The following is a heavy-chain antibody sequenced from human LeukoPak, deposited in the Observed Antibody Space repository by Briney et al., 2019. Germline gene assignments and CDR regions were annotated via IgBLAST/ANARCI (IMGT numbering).Heavy chain of an antibody. J-gene: IGHJ2*01. D-gene: IGHD5-18*01. V-gene: IGHV3-53*05. CDR3: AKGGLQTRNWYFAL. Sequence: KTGGSLRLSCAASGLIVSDNYMSWVRQVPGKGLEWVSVLYSGGHTFYAASVRGRFTISRDNSKNTLYLEMNSLRTEDTAVYYCAKGGLQTRNWYFALWGRGTLVTVSS. CDR2: LYSGGHT. CDR1: GLIVSDNY.